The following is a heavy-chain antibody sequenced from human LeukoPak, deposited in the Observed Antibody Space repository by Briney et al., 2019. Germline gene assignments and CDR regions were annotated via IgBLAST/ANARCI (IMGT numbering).Heavy chain of an antibody. CDR2: INAGNGNT. D-gene: IGHD1-26*01. Sequence: GASVTVSCKASGYTFTSYAMHWVRQAPGQRLEWMGWINAGNGNTKYSQKFQGRVTITRDTSASTAYMELSSLRSEDTAVYYCARERGARYSGTDGYYYGMDVWGQGTTVTVSS. CDR1: GYTFTSYA. J-gene: IGHJ6*02. V-gene: IGHV1-3*01. CDR3: ARERGARYSGTDGYYYGMDV.